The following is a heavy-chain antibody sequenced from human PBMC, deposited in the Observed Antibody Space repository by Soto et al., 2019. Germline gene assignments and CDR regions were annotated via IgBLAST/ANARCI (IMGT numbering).Heavy chain of an antibody. D-gene: IGHD1-26*01. J-gene: IGHJ5*02. CDR2: ISSGSDFI. CDR1: FSMYS. V-gene: IGHV3-21*06. CDR3: TRDQGGSYDSWFDP. Sequence: GRSLRLPCNFSFSMYSMDWVRQAPGKGLEWVASISSGSDFIKYADSVKGRFTISRDNTKNSVSLQMSSLRVEDTAMYYCTRDQGGSYDSWFDPWGRGTLVTVSS.